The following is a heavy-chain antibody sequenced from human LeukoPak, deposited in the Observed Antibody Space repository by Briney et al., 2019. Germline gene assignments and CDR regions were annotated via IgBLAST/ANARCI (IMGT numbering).Heavy chain of an antibody. D-gene: IGHD1-14*01. V-gene: IGHV3-48*01. Sequence: GGSLTLSCAAPGFTFSSYSMNWVRQAAGKGLEGVSYINSSSSTIYYADSVKGRFTISRDNAKNTLYLQMNSLRAEDAAVYYCAQPNQNHPHAFDIWGQGTMVTVSS. CDR1: GFTFSSYS. CDR3: AQPNQNHPHAFDI. J-gene: IGHJ3*02. CDR2: INSSSSTI.